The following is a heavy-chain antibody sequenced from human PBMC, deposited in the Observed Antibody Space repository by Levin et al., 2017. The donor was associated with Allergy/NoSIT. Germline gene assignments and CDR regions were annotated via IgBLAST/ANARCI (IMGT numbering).Heavy chain of an antibody. J-gene: IGHJ4*02. V-gene: IGHV3-48*03. D-gene: IGHD6-6*01. CDR1: GFTFSTYE. Sequence: HPGGSLRLSCAASGFTFSTYEMNWVRQAPGKGLEWVSYISSSGTTIYYSDSVKGRFTISRDNAKNSLYLQMNSLRAEDTAVYFCASYRSSSYNFDSWGQGTLVTVSS. CDR2: ISSSGTTI. CDR3: ASYRSSSYNFDS.